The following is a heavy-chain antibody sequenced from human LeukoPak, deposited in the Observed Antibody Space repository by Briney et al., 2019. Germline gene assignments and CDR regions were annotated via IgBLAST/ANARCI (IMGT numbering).Heavy chain of an antibody. J-gene: IGHJ4*02. V-gene: IGHV3-23*01. CDR3: AKGRGQLYNFDY. Sequence: PGGSLRLSCAASGFTFSIYAMTWVRRAPGKGLEWISTITSGGGTTYSADSVKGWFTISRDNSKNTLYLQMNSLRAEDTAVYYCAKGRGQLYNFDYWGQGALVTVSS. CDR1: GFTFSIYA. D-gene: IGHD1-1*01. CDR2: ITSGGGTT.